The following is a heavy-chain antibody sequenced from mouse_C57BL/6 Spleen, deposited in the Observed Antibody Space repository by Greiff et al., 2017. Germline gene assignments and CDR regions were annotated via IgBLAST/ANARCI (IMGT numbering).Heavy chain of an antibody. J-gene: IGHJ2*01. D-gene: IGHD2-5*01. CDR3: ARDDSNYPYYFDD. Sequence: EVHLVESGGGLVKPGGSLKLSCAASGFTFSSYAMSWVRQTPDKRLEWVATISDGGSYTYYPDNVKGRFTISRDNAKNNLYLQMSHLKSEDTAMYYCARDDSNYPYYFDDWGQGTTLTVSS. CDR1: GFTFSSYA. V-gene: IGHV5-4*01. CDR2: ISDGGSYT.